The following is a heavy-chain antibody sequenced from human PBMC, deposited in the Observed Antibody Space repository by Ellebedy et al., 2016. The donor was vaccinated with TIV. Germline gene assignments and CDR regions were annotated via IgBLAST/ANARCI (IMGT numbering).Heavy chain of an antibody. Sequence: MPGGSLRLSCSFSAGSVPNEGRTWTWIRQPPGGGLQLIGYIYNGGATNYNVSLRGRATIDVDTSNNQISLQLRSVTAEDTAVYYCATHRDEWLTTGLEYWGQGTVVTVSS. CDR1: AGSVPNEGRT. D-gene: IGHD6-19*01. CDR2: IYNGGAT. J-gene: IGHJ4*02. V-gene: IGHV4-61*08. CDR3: ATHRDEWLTTGLEY.